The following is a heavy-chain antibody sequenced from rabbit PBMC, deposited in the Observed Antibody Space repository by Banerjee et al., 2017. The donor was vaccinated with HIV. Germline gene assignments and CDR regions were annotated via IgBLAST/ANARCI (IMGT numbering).Heavy chain of an antibody. CDR3: ARRSYGDSGYNL. J-gene: IGHJ4*01. Sequence: QQLVESGGGLVKPGASLTLTCTASGFSFSSSYYMCWVRQAPGKGLEWIACIYAGSSGSTYYASWAKGRFTISKTSSTTVTLQMTSLTAADTATYFCARRSYGDSGYNLWGQGTLVTVS. CDR2: IYAGSSGST. V-gene: IGHV1S40*01. D-gene: IGHD8-1*01. CDR1: GFSFSSSYY.